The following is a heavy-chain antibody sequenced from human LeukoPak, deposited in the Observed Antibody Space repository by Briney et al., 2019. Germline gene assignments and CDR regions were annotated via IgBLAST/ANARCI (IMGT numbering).Heavy chain of an antibody. Sequence: GGSLRLSCAASGFTFSSYGMHWVRQAPGKGLEWVANIKQDGSEKYYVDSVRGRFTISRDNAQNSLYLQMNILRPQDTAVYYCARAYCRSTNCCYPSWGQGTLVTVSS. V-gene: IGHV3-7*01. CDR1: GFTFSSYG. D-gene: IGHD2-2*01. CDR3: ARAYCRSTNCCYPS. CDR2: IKQDGSEK. J-gene: IGHJ5*02.